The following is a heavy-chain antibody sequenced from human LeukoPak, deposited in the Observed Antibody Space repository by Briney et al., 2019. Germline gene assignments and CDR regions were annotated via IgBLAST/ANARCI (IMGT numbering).Heavy chain of an antibody. CDR2: IYSGGST. Sequence: GGSLRLSCAASGFTFSDYYMSWIRQAPGKGLGWVSVIYSGGSTYYADSVKGRFTISRDNSKNTLYLQMNSLRAEDTAVYYCAKVLEDYWGQGTLVTVPS. D-gene: IGHD1-1*01. CDR3: AKVLEDY. J-gene: IGHJ4*02. V-gene: IGHV3-66*01. CDR1: GFTFSDYY.